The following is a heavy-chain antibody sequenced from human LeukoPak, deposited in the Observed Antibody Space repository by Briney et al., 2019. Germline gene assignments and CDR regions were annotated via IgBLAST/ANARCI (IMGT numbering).Heavy chain of an antibody. Sequence: RSETLSLTCTVSGGSISSYYWSWIRQPAGKGLEWIGRIYTSGSTNYNPSLKSRVTMSVDTSKNQFSLKLSSVTAADTAVYYCARDHYDILTGYGYYYYMDFWGKGTTVTVSS. CDR3: ARDHYDILTGYGYYYYMDF. D-gene: IGHD3-9*01. V-gene: IGHV4-4*07. J-gene: IGHJ6*03. CDR2: IYTSGST. CDR1: GGSISSYY.